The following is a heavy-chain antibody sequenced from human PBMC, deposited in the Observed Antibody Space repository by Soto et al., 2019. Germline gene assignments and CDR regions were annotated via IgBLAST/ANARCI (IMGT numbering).Heavy chain of an antibody. CDR2: IYHSGTT. Sequence: QLQLQESGSGLVKPSQTLSLTCAVSGGSISSGGYFWSWIRQPPGKGLEWIGYIYHSGTTYYNPSLKRRGPISVDRSKNQLSLKLSSVTAADTAVEYCARGLGPWGQGTLGTVSS. CDR1: GGSISSGGYF. J-gene: IGHJ5*02. CDR3: ARGLGP. V-gene: IGHV4-30-2*01. D-gene: IGHD3-10*01.